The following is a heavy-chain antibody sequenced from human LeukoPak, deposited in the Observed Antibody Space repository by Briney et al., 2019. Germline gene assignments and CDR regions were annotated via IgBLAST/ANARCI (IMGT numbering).Heavy chain of an antibody. V-gene: IGHV1-46*01. Sequence: ASVKVSCKASGYTFTGYYMHWVRQAPGQGLEWMGIINPSGGSTSYAQKFQGRVTMTRDTSTSTVYMELSSLGSEDTAVYYCARASGITYYDFWSGYPYNWFDPWGQGTLVTVSS. D-gene: IGHD3-3*01. J-gene: IGHJ5*02. CDR1: GYTFTGYY. CDR2: INPSGGST. CDR3: ARASGITYYDFWSGYPYNWFDP.